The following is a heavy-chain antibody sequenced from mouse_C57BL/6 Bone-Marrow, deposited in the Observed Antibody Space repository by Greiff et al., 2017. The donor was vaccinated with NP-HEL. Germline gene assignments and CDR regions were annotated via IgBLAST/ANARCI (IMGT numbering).Heavy chain of an antibody. CDR2: IYPRDGST. CDR3: ARPYYGSSYGYFDV. V-gene: IGHV1-85*01. J-gene: IGHJ1*03. Sequence: QVHVKQSGPELVKPGASVKLSCKASGYTFTSYDINWVKQRPGQGLEWIGWIYPRDGSTKYNEKFKGKATLTVDTSSSTAYMELHSLTSEDSAVYFCARPYYGSSYGYFDVWGTGTTVTVSS. CDR1: GYTFTSYD. D-gene: IGHD1-1*01.